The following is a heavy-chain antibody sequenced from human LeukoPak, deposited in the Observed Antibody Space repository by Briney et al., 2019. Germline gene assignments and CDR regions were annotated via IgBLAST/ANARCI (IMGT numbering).Heavy chain of an antibody. CDR3: ARSPPRGDYSGSASHYNR. CDR1: EFTFSNFA. J-gene: IGHJ4*02. D-gene: IGHD3-10*01. V-gene: IGHV3-30*01. Sequence: PGGSLRLSCTASEFTFSNFALHWVRQAPGKGLEWVAVISSNGNKIYYADSVRGRFTIFRDTSNKTVSLHMNDMRVEDTAVYFCARSPPRGDYSGSASHYNRWGPGTLVTVSS. CDR2: ISSNGNKI.